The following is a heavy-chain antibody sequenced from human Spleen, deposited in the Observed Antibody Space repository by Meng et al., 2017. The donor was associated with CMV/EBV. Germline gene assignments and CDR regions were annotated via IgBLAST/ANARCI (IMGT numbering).Heavy chain of an antibody. V-gene: IGHV3-23*01. CDR1: GFTFSSYA. CDR3: AKKNYPRASYYGMDV. Sequence: LSLTCAASGFTFSSYAMSWVRQAPGKGLEWVSAISGSGGSTYYADSVKGRFTISRDNSKNTLYLQMNSLRAEDTAVYYCAKKNYPRASYYGMDVWGQGTTVTVSS. CDR2: ISGSGGST. D-gene: IGHD3-10*01. J-gene: IGHJ6*02.